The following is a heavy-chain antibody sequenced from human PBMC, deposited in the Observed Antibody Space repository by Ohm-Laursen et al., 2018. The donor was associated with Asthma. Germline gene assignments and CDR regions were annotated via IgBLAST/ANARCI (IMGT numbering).Heavy chain of an antibody. J-gene: IGHJ5*02. CDR1: GFAFSNIW. V-gene: IGHV3-23*01. D-gene: IGHD7-27*01. CDR3: ARHLAGDSSS. Sequence: SLRLSCTASGFAFSNIWVTWVRQSPGKGLEWVSAVVEGGRDTTYYADSVKGRFTISRDDSKNTLYLQMNSLRVDDTAVYYCARHLAGDSSSWGQGTLVTVSS. CDR2: VVEGGRDTT.